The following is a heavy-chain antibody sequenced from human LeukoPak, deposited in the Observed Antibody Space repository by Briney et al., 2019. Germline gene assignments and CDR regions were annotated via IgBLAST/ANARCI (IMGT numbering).Heavy chain of an antibody. Sequence: SETLSLTCAVSGGSISSGGYSWSRIRQPPGKGLEWIGYIYHSGSTYYNPSLKSRVTISVDRSKNQFSLKLSSVTAADTAVYYCASRGPYCGGDCYQDYWGQGTLVTVSS. CDR1: GGSISSGGYS. CDR3: ASRGPYCGGDCYQDY. D-gene: IGHD2-21*02. J-gene: IGHJ4*02. V-gene: IGHV4-30-2*01. CDR2: IYHSGST.